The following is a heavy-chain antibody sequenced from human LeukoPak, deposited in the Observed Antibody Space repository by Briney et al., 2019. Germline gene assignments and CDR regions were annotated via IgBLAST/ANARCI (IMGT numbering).Heavy chain of an antibody. D-gene: IGHD4-17*01. V-gene: IGHV4-59*01. CDR1: GGSFSSYY. Sequence: SETLSLTCAVYGGSFSSYYWSWIRQPPGKGLEWIGYIYYSGSTNYNPSLKSRVTISVDTSKNQFSLKLSSVTAADTAVYYCAREAISTNDYGDPTMGGNYYYYMDVWGKGTTVTVSS. CDR3: AREAISTNDYGDPTMGGNYYYYMDV. CDR2: IYYSGST. J-gene: IGHJ6*03.